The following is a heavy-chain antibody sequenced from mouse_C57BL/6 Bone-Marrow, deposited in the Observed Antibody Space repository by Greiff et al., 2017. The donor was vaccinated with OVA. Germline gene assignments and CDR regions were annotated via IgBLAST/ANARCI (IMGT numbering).Heavy chain of an antibody. CDR3: TTEGENY. CDR2: IDPENGVT. CDR1: GFNIKDDY. Sequence: VQLQQSGAELVRPGASVKLSCTASGFNIKDDYMHWVKQRPEQGLEWIGWIDPENGVTESAPKFQGKATITADTTSNTAYRPLSSLTSDDTDVYNSTTEGENYWGQGTTLTVSS. J-gene: IGHJ2*01. V-gene: IGHV14-4*01.